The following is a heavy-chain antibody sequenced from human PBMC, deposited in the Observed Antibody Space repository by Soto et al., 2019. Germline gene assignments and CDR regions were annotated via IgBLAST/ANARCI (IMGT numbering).Heavy chain of an antibody. V-gene: IGHV4-31*03. J-gene: IGHJ1*01. CDR2: IYYSGST. D-gene: IGHD2-15*01. CDR3: GGYCSGGSCCSEDFQH. CDR1: GGSISSGGYY. Sequence: QVQLQESGPGLVKPSQTLSLTCTVSGGSISSGGYYWSWIRQHPGKGLEWIGYIYYSGSTYYNPCLMSRVTISVDTSKNQFSLKLSSVTAADTAVYYCGGYCSGGSCCSEDFQHWGQGTLVTVSS.